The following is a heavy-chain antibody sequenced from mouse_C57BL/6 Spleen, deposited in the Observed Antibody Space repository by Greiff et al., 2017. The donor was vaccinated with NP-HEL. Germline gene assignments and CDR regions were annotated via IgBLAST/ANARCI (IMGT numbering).Heavy chain of an antibody. CDR2: ISSGGSYT. D-gene: IGHD1-1*01. V-gene: IGHV5-6*01. J-gene: IGHJ1*03. CDR1: GFTFSSYG. Sequence: EVKLMESGGDLVKPGGSLKLSCAASGFTFSSYGMSWVRQTPDKRLEWVATISSGGSYTYYPDSVKGRFTISRDNAKNTLYLQMSSLKSEDTAMYYCARQITTVVATDWYFDVWGTGTTVTVSS. CDR3: ARQITTVVATDWYFDV.